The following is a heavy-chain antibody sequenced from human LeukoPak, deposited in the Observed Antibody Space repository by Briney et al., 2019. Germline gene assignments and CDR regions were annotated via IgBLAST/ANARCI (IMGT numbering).Heavy chain of an antibody. J-gene: IGHJ4*02. CDR3: ARAGDHSSGWLVF. D-gene: IGHD6-19*01. V-gene: IGHV3-33*08. Sequence: PGGSLRLSCAASGFTFSSYSLNWVRQAPGKGLEWVAVIWYDGSNKYYADSVKGRFTISRDNSKNTLYLQMNSLRAEDTAVYYCARAGDHSSGWLVFWGQGTLVTVSS. CDR2: IWYDGSNK. CDR1: GFTFSSYS.